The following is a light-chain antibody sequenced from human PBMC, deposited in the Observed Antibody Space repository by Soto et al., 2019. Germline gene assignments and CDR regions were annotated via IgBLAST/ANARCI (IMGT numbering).Light chain of an antibody. Sequence: QSALTQPPSASGSPGQSVTISCTGTSSDVGGYDYVSWYQQHPGEAPKLMICEVNKRPSGVPDRFSGSKSGNTASLTVSGLQAEDEADYYCSSYAGSNNLLFGGGTKLTVL. CDR3: SSYAGSNNLL. CDR2: EVN. CDR1: SSDVGGYDY. V-gene: IGLV2-8*01. J-gene: IGLJ2*01.